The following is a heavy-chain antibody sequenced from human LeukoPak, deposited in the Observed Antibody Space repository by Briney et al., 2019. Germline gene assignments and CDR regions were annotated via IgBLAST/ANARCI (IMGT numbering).Heavy chain of an antibody. D-gene: IGHD1-26*01. Sequence: PGGSLRLSCAASGFTFSSYGMHWVRQAPGKGLEWVAFLRYDGSNKYYADSVKGRFTISRDNSKNTLYLQTNSLRAEDTAVYYCAKTLRELSGGAFDIWGQGTMVTVSS. CDR1: GFTFSSYG. V-gene: IGHV3-30*02. J-gene: IGHJ3*02. CDR3: AKTLRELSGGAFDI. CDR2: LRYDGSNK.